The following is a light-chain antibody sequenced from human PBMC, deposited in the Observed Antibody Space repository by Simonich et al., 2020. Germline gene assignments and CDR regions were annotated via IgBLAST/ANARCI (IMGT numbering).Light chain of an antibody. V-gene: IGLV2-8*01. J-gene: IGLJ3*02. Sequence: QSALTQPPSASGSPGQSVTISCTGTSSDVGGYNYVSWYQQHPGKAPKLMIYEVSKRPSGVPARFSGSKSGNTASLTVSGLQAEDEADYYGSSYAGSNLWVFGGGTKLTVL. CDR2: EVS. CDR3: SSYAGSNLWV. CDR1: SSDVGGYNY.